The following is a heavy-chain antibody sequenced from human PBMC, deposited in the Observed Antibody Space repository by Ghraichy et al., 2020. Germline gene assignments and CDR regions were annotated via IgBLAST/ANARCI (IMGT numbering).Heavy chain of an antibody. V-gene: IGHV3-48*02. Sequence: GESLNISCAASGFTFSSYSMNWVRQAPGKGLEWVSYISSSSSTIYYADSVKGRFTISRDNAKNSLYLQMNSLRDEDTAVYYCARDQQQLVRSGWYADYWGQGTLVTVSS. CDR2: ISSSSSTI. D-gene: IGHD6-13*01. CDR3: ARDQQQLVRSGWYADY. J-gene: IGHJ4*02. CDR1: GFTFSSYS.